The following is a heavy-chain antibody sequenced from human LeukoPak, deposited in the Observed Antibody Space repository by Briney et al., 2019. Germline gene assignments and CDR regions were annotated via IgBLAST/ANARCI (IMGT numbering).Heavy chain of an antibody. CDR1: GFTFSSYA. V-gene: IGHV3-30*14. D-gene: IGHD6-6*01. Sequence: GGSLRLSCAASGFTFSSYAMHWVRQAPGKGLEWVAVISYDGSNKYYADSVRGRFTISRDNSKNTLYLQLNSLRAEDTAVYYCARYPYSTSSWSDPWGQGTLVTVSS. J-gene: IGHJ5*02. CDR2: ISYDGSNK. CDR3: ARYPYSTSSWSDP.